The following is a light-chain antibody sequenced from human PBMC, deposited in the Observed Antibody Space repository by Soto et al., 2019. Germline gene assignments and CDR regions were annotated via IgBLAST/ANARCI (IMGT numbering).Light chain of an antibody. J-gene: IGKJ3*01. V-gene: IGKV1-12*01. CDR2: ATS. CDR1: QGVSGW. CDR3: QQTHTFPLT. Sequence: DIQMTQSPSSVSASVGDRVTITCRASQGVSGWLAWYQQKPGKAPNLLIYATSNLQSGVPSRFSASGSGTDFTLTINSLHPEDFATYYCQQTHTFPLTFGPGTKVDIK.